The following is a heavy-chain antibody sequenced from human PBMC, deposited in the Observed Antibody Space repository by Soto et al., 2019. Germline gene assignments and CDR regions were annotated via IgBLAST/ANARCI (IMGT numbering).Heavy chain of an antibody. CDR3: GRCTSTSCHLGSDY. CDR1: GFTFTSYA. D-gene: IGHD2-2*01. Sequence: QVQLVESGEGVVQPERSLRLSCAASGFTFTSYAMNWVRQAPGKGLEWVALISYEGSSQYYAGSVKGRFTISRDSSKNTLYLQMNSLGAADTAVYYCGRCTSTSCHLGSDYWGQGTLVTVSS. CDR2: ISYEGSSQ. V-gene: IGHV3-30*04. J-gene: IGHJ4*02.